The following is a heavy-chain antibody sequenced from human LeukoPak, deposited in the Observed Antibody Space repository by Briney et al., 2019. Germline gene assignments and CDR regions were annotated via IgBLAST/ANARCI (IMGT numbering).Heavy chain of an antibody. D-gene: IGHD3-22*01. CDR1: GYTFTGYY. CDR2: INPNSGGT. J-gene: IGHJ5*02. Sequence: GASVKVSCKASGYTFTGYYMHWVRQAPGQGLEWMGWINPNSGGTNYAQKFQGRVTMTRDTSISTAYMELSSVTAADTAVYYCARHNREYYYDSSGPNWFDPWGQGTLVTVSS. V-gene: IGHV1-2*02. CDR3: ARHNREYYYDSSGPNWFDP.